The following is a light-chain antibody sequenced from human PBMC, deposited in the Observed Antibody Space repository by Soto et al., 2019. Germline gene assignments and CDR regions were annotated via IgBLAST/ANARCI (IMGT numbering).Light chain of an antibody. CDR2: YDS. Sequence: SYELTQPPSVSVAPGKTARITCGGNNIGSKSVHWYQQKPGQAPVLVIYYDSDRPSGIPERFSGSNSGNMATLTISRVEAGDEADYYCQVWDSSSDHKSVFGTGTKLTVL. J-gene: IGLJ1*01. V-gene: IGLV3-21*04. CDR1: NIGSKS. CDR3: QVWDSSSDHKSV.